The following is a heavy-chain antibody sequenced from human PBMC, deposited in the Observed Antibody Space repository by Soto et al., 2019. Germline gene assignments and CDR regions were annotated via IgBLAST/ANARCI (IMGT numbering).Heavy chain of an antibody. CDR1: GGTFSSYT. CDR3: ARGSGHHVTTVTRDFDY. Sequence: SVKVSCKASGGTFSSYTISWVRQAPGQGLEWMGRIIPILGIANYAQKFQGRVTITADKSTSTAYMELSSLRSEDTAVYFCARGSGHHVTTVTRDFDYWGQGTLVTVSS. D-gene: IGHD4-17*01. CDR2: IIPILGIA. J-gene: IGHJ4*02. V-gene: IGHV1-69*02.